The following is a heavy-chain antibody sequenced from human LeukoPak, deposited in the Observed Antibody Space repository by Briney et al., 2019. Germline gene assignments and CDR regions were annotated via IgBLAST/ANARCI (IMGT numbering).Heavy chain of an antibody. V-gene: IGHV1-2*02. CDR1: GYTFTGYY. Sequence: GASVKVSCKASGYTFTGYYMHWVRQAPGQGLEWMGWINPNSGGTNYAQKFQGRVTMTRDTSISTAYMELSRLRSDDTAVYYCARGLGITMVRGVIISPNWFDPWGQGTLVTVSS. CDR3: ARGLGITMVRGVIISPNWFDP. J-gene: IGHJ5*02. CDR2: INPNSGGT. D-gene: IGHD3-10*01.